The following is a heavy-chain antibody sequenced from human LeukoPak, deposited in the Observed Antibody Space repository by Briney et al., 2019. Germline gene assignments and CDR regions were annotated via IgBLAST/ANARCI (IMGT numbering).Heavy chain of an antibody. Sequence: GGSLRLSCAASGFTFSSYAMSWVRQAPGKGLEWVSAISGSGGSTYYADSVKGRFTISRDNSKNTLYLQMNSLRAEDTAVYYCAKGGGLCGSRHIDYWGQGTLVTVSS. J-gene: IGHJ4*02. CDR3: AKGGGLCGSRHIDY. CDR2: ISGSGGST. D-gene: IGHD2-2*01. CDR1: GFTFSSYA. V-gene: IGHV3-23*01.